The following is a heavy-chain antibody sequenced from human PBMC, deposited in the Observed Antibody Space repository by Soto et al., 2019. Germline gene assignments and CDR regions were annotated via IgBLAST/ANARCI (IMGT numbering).Heavy chain of an antibody. D-gene: IGHD1-1*01. CDR2: IYYTGST. Sequence: QVQLQESGPGLVKPSQTLSLTCTVSGVSISSGGYYWSWIRQHPGKGLEWIGYIYYTGSTYYNPSLKSRVTMSLDTSTNQFSLKLSSVTVADTAVYYCARGSQLERDAFDIWGQGTMVTVSS. CDR3: ARGSQLERDAFDI. CDR1: GVSISSGGYY. V-gene: IGHV4-31*03. J-gene: IGHJ3*02.